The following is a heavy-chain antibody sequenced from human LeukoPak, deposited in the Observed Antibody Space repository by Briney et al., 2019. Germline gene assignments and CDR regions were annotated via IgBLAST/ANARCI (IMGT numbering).Heavy chain of an antibody. Sequence: PSETLSLTCAVYGGSFSGYYWSWIRQPPGKGLEWIGEINHSGSTNYNPSPKSRVTMSVDTSKNQFSLKLSSVTAADTAVYYCARGKRGYSSSWYDYWGQGTLVTVSS. CDR1: GGSFSGYY. CDR3: ARGKRGYSSSWYDY. D-gene: IGHD6-13*01. V-gene: IGHV4-34*01. J-gene: IGHJ4*02. CDR2: INHSGST.